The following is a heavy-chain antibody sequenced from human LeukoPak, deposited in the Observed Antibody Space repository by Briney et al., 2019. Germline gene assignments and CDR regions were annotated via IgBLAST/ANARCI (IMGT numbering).Heavy chain of an antibody. CDR3: ARIDCSSTSCYLDY. J-gene: IGHJ4*02. D-gene: IGHD2-2*01. Sequence: PSETLSLTCTVSGGSISSYYWSWIRQPAGKGLEWIGRIYTSGGTNYNPSLKSRVTMSVDTSKNQFSLKLSSVTAADTAVYYCARIDCSSTSCYLDYWGQGTLVTVSS. CDR2: IYTSGGT. CDR1: GGSISSYY. V-gene: IGHV4-4*07.